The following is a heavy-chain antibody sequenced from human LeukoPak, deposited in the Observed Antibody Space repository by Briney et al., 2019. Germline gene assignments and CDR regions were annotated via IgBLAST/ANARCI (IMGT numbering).Heavy chain of an antibody. CDR3: ARETYSSFDS. V-gene: IGHV3-30*01. Sequence: GGSLRLSCAASGFTFSDYAMHWVRQAPGKGLEWVAIISYDGSNKYFADSVKGRFTISRDNSKNTLYLQMNSLRAVDAAVYYCARETYSSFDSWGQGTLVTVSP. CDR1: GFTFSDYA. J-gene: IGHJ4*02. CDR2: ISYDGSNK. D-gene: IGHD6-13*01.